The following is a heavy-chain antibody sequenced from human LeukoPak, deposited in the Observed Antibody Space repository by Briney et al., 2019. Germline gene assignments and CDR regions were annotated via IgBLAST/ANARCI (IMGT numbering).Heavy chain of an antibody. CDR2: ISYDGSNK. J-gene: IGHJ6*03. CDR1: GFTFSSYG. CDR3: AKGPSAIYYYYMDV. Sequence: GGSLRLSCAASGFTFSSYGMHWVRQAPGKGLEWVAVISYDGSNKYYADSVKGRFTISRDNSKNTLYLQMNSLRAEDTAVYYCAKGPSAIYYYYMDVWGKGTTVTVSS. D-gene: IGHD2-2*01. V-gene: IGHV3-30*18.